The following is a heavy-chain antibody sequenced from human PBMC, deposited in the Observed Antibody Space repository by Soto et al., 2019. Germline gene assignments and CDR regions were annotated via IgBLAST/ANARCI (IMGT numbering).Heavy chain of an antibody. CDR3: IQSRCGGDCLQSYASYYYYGMDV. Sequence: SGPTLVNPTQTLTLTCTFSAFSLSTGGVGVGWIRQPPGKALEWLALIYWDDDKRYSPSLRSRLTITKDTSKKQVVLTMTNMDPVDTATYYCIQSRCGGDCLQSYASYYYYGMDVWGQGTTVTVSS. CDR1: AFSLSTGGVG. CDR2: IYWDDDK. D-gene: IGHD2-21*02. J-gene: IGHJ6*02. V-gene: IGHV2-5*02.